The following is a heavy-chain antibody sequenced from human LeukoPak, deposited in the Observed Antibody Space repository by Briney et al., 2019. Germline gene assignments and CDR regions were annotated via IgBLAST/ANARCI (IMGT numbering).Heavy chain of an antibody. CDR3: ARGGFHGMDV. CDR2: ISSSSSYI. Sequence: GGSLRLSCAASGFTFSSYSRNWVRQAPGKGLEWVSSISSSSSYIYYADSVKGRFTISRDNAKNSLYLQMNSLRAEDTAVYYCARGGFHGMDVWGQGTTVTVSS. V-gene: IGHV3-21*01. D-gene: IGHD2-15*01. J-gene: IGHJ6*02. CDR1: GFTFSSYS.